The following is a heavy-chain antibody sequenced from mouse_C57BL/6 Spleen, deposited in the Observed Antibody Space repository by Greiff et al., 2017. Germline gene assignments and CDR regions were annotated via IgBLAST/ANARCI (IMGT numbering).Heavy chain of an antibody. V-gene: IGHV1-64*01. D-gene: IGHD1-1*01. CDR1: GYTFTSYW. J-gene: IGHJ4*01. CDR3: ARDLTTVVATGAMDY. Sequence: QVQLQQPGAELVKPGASVKLSCKASGYTFTSYWMHWVKQRPGQGLEWIGMIPPNSGSTNYNEKFKSKATLTVDKSSSTAYMQLSSLTSEDSAVYYCARDLTTVVATGAMDYWGQGTSVTVSS. CDR2: IPPNSGST.